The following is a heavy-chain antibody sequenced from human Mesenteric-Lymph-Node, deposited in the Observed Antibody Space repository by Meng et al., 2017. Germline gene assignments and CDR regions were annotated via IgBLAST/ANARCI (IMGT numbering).Heavy chain of an antibody. Sequence: GESLKISCAASGFTFSSYAMSWVRQAPGKGPEWVSAISGSGGSTYYADSVKGRFTISRDNSKNTMYLQMNSLRAEDTAVYYCARIGPQKVAAAVGLDFDYWGQGTLVTVSS. J-gene: IGHJ4*02. D-gene: IGHD6-13*01. CDR1: GFTFSSYA. CDR3: ARIGPQKVAAAVGLDFDY. CDR2: ISGSGGST. V-gene: IGHV3-23*01.